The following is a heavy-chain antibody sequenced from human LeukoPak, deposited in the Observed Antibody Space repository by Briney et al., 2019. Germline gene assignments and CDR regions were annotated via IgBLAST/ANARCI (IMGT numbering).Heavy chain of an antibody. D-gene: IGHD5-18*01. J-gene: IGHJ4*02. V-gene: IGHV4-34*01. CDR3: ASARGYSKFDY. CDR1: GGSFSGYY. Sequence: PSETLSLTCAVYGGSFSGYYWSWIRQPPGKGLEWIGEINHSGSTNYNPSLKSRVTISVDTSKNQFSLKLSSVTAADTAVYYCASARGYSKFDYWGQGTLVTVSS. CDR2: INHSGST.